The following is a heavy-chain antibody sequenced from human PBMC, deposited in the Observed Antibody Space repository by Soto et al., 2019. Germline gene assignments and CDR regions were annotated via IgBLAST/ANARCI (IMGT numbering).Heavy chain of an antibody. D-gene: IGHD4-4*01. V-gene: IGHV3-7*01. J-gene: IGHJ5*02. CDR3: VRGGSNYAS. CDR2: IKPDESEK. CDR1: GFTFSDSC. Sequence: EVQLVESGGGLVQPGGSLRLSCTASGFTFSDSCMTWVRQAPGKGLEWVARIKPDESEKKYADSVKGRFYISRDNAKNSMYLQMDSLRGEDTAVYYCVRGGSNYASWGQGTLVTVSS.